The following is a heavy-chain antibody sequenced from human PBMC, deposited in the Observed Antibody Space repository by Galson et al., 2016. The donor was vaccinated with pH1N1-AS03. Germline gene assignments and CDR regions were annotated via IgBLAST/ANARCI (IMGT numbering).Heavy chain of an antibody. CDR2: ITSDGSSI. CDR1: GFIFSSDW. V-gene: IGHV3-74*01. D-gene: IGHD6-19*01. CDR3: ARAMYTSGWYGMDV. J-gene: IGHJ6*02. Sequence: SLRLSCAASGFIFSSDWMHWVRQVPGKGLVWVSRITSDGSSISYADAVKGRFTTSRDNAKNTLYLQMNSLRAEGTAVYHCARAMYTSGWYGMDVWGRGTTVTVSS.